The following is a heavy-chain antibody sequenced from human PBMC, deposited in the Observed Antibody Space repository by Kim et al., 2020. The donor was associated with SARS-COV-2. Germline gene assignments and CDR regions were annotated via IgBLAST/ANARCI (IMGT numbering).Heavy chain of an antibody. J-gene: IGHJ4*02. V-gene: IGHV3-23*01. CDR3: AKVLCHGGGCYADF. CDR2: ISSSGGAT. D-gene: IGHD2-2*01. CDR1: GFTFSRYS. Sequence: GGSLRLSCAASGFTFSRYSMKWIRQAPGQGLEWVSSISSSGGATFYVDSVKGRFTISRDNSKNTVSLQMNYLRAEDTAVYFCAKVLCHGGGCYADFWGQGTPVTVSA.